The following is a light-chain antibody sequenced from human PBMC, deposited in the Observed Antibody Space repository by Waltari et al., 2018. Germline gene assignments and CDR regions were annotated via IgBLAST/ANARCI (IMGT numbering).Light chain of an antibody. CDR3: QEYDSLPGT. Sequence: DIQMTQSPSTLSAYVGDRVIITCRASQSVKNNLAWYQQKPGKAPKVLVHKSSRLESGVPSRFSGSGYGTEFTLTISSLQPDDFATYYCQEYDSLPGTFGGGTKVEIK. CDR1: QSVKNN. J-gene: IGKJ4*01. CDR2: KSS. V-gene: IGKV1-5*03.